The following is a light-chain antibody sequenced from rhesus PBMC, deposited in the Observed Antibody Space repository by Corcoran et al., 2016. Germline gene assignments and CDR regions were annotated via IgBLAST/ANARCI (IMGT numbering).Light chain of an antibody. CDR1: ENVNNY. CDR3: QHGYGTPYS. V-gene: IGKV1-74*01. J-gene: IGKJ2*01. CDR2: KAS. Sequence: DIQMTQSPSSLSASVGDRVTITCRASENVNNYLNWYQQKPGKAPKLLIYKASTLQSGVPSRFSGSGSGTDYTFTSSSLQPEDVATYFCQHGYGTPYSFGQRTKVEIK.